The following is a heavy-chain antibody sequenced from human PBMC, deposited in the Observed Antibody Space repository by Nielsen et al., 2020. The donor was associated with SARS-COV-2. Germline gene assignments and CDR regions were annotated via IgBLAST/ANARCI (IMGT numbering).Heavy chain of an antibody. CDR2: ISGYSGNT. J-gene: IGHJ3*02. CDR3: ARGDYAALQI. Sequence: ASVKVSCKASGYTFTSFGISWVRQAPGQGLEWVGWISGYSGNTEYAREFQGRVTMTRDISTSTSFLELRSLRSDDTALYYCARGDYAALQIWGQGTMVTVSS. CDR1: GYTFTSFG. D-gene: IGHD4-17*01. V-gene: IGHV1-18*04.